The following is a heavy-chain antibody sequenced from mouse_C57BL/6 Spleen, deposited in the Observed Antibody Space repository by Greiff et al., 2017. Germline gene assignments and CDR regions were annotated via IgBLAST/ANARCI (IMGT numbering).Heavy chain of an antibody. V-gene: IGHV5-4*01. D-gene: IGHD1-1*01. CDR3: ARDGYGSSYDWYFDV. J-gene: IGHJ1*03. CDR1: GFTFSSYA. Sequence: EVNVVESGGGLVKPGGSLKLSCAASGFTFSSYAMSWVRQTPEKRLEWVATISDGGSYTYYPDNVKGRFTISRDNAKNNLYLQMSHLKSEDTAMYYCARDGYGSSYDWYFDVWGTGTTVTVSS. CDR2: ISDGGSYT.